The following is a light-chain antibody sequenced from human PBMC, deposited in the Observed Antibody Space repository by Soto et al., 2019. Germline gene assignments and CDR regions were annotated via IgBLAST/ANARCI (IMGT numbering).Light chain of an antibody. Sequence: ALTQSPGTLSSSPGERVTLSCRASQSVSSNYLAWYQQKPGQAPRLLIYGASNRATGIPARFSGSGSGTDFTLTISSLEPEDFAVYYCQQYGGSGTFGQGTKVDI. CDR3: QQYGGSGT. V-gene: IGKV3-20*01. CDR1: QSVSSNY. J-gene: IGKJ1*01. CDR2: GAS.